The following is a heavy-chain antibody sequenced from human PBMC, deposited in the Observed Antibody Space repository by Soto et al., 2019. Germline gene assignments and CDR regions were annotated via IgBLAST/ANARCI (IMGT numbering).Heavy chain of an antibody. Sequence: PGGSLRLSCAASGFTFSSYWMHWVRQAPGKGLVWVSRINSDGSSTYYADSVKGRFTISRDNAKNTLYLQMNSLRAEDTAVYYCARGSPDSVYDILTGKFDYWGQGTLVTVSS. CDR3: ARGSPDSVYDILTGKFDY. J-gene: IGHJ4*02. D-gene: IGHD3-9*01. V-gene: IGHV3-74*01. CDR1: GFTFSSYW. CDR2: INSDGSST.